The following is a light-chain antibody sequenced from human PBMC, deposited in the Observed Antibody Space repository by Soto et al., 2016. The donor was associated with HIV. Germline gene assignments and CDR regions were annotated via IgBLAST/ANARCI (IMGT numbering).Light chain of an antibody. V-gene: IGKV1-39*01. CDR3: QQSSRTPRT. CDR2: DAS. CDR1: QSISTY. J-gene: IGKJ1*01. Sequence: DIQMTQSPSSLSLSXGDRVSITCRASQSISTYVSWYQQKPGRAPKLLIYDASSLHSGVPSRFSGRGSGTDFTLTISSLQHEDLGTYYCQQSSRTPRTFGQGTKVEI.